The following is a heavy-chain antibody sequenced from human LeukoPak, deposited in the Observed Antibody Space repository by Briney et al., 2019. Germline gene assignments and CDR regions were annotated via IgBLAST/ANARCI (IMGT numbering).Heavy chain of an antibody. J-gene: IGHJ4*02. D-gene: IGHD3-22*01. Sequence: SETLSLTCTVSGGSICSYYWSWLRQPAGKGLEWIGRIYTSGSTNYNPSLQSRVTMSVDTSKNQFSLKLSSVTAADTAVYYCARDAFRYYYDSSGYYGDFDYWGQGALVTVSS. V-gene: IGHV4-4*07. CDR3: ARDAFRYYYDSSGYYGDFDY. CDR2: IYTSGST. CDR1: GGSICSYY.